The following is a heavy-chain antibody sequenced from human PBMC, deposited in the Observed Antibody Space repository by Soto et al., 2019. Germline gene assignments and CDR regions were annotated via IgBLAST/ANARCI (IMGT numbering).Heavy chain of an antibody. D-gene: IGHD3-10*01. CDR1: GGTFSSYT. V-gene: IGHV1-69*02. CDR2: IIPILGIA. CDR3: ARAYGSGSYLGLFDP. J-gene: IGHJ5*02. Sequence: SVKVSCKASGGTFSSYTISWVRQAPGQGLEWMGRIIPILGIANYAQKFQGRVTITADTSTSTAYMELRSLRSDDTAVYYCARAYGSGSYLGLFDPWGQGTLVTVSS.